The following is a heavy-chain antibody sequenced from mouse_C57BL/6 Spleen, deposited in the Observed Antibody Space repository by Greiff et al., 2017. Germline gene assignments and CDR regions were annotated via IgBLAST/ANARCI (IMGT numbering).Heavy chain of an antibody. CDR3: ARHEDRGYDRVPFAY. D-gene: IGHD2-2*01. Sequence: QVQLQQSGAELVKPGASVKLSCKASGYTFTEYTIHWVKQRSGQGLEWIGWFYPGSGSIKYNEKFKDKATLTADKSSSTVYMELSRLTSDVTAVYFCARHEDRGYDRVPFAYWGQGTLVTVSA. CDR2: FYPGSGSI. V-gene: IGHV1-62-2*01. J-gene: IGHJ3*01. CDR1: GYTFTEYT.